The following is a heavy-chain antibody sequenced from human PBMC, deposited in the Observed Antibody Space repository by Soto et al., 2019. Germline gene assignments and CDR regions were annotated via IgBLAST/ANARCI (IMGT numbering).Heavy chain of an antibody. CDR1: GFTFDDYA. J-gene: IGHJ4*02. CDR3: AKASPYGQNYFDY. D-gene: IGHD4-17*01. Sequence: GGSLRLSCAASGFTFDDYAMHWVRQAPGKGLEWVSGISWNSGSIGYADSVKGRFTISRDNAKNSLYLQMNSLRAEDTALYYCAKASPYGQNYFDYWGQGTLVTVSS. CDR2: ISWNSGSI. V-gene: IGHV3-9*01.